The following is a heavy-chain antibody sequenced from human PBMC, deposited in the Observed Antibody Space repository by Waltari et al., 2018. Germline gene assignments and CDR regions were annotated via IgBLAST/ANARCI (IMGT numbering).Heavy chain of an antibody. CDR2: VRGDGRS. CDR1: GDSMITTDW. D-gene: IGHD2-15*01. V-gene: IGHV4-4*02. J-gene: IGHJ5*02. CDR3: ARDRGRGLYLDT. Sequence: QLQLQETGPGLVKPSGTLSLICAVSGDSMITTDWWSWVRQPPGKGLEWIGQVRGDGRSNYNPSFASRVAVSLDPSAHHIALRLTSATAADTALYYCARDRGRGLYLDTWGQGILVTVSP.